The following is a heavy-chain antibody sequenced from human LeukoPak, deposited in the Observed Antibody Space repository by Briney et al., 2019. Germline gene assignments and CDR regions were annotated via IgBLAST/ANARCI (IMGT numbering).Heavy chain of an antibody. CDR1: GYTFTSYD. V-gene: IGHV1-69*04. Sequence: ASVKVSCKASGYTFTSYDINWVRQAPGQGRGWMGRIIPILGIANYAQKFQGRVTITANKSTSTAYMELSSLRSEDTAVYYCAGWSTGRRNYYFDYWGEGTMVTVSS. CDR2: IIPILGIA. CDR3: AGWSTGRRNYYFDY. J-gene: IGHJ4*02. D-gene: IGHD1-1*01.